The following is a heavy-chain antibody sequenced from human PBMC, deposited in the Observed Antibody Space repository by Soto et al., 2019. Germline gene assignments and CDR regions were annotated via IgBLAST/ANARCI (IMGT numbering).Heavy chain of an antibody. V-gene: IGHV1-18*01. CDR1: GYTFTSYG. D-gene: IGHD2-15*01. Sequence: ASVKVSCKASGYTFTSYGISWVRQAPGQGLEWMGWISAYNGNTNYAQKLQGRVTMTTDTSTSTAYMELRSLRSDDTAVYYCARSIVVVVAATSAFDIWGQGAMVTVSS. CDR2: ISAYNGNT. CDR3: ARSIVVVVAATSAFDI. J-gene: IGHJ3*02.